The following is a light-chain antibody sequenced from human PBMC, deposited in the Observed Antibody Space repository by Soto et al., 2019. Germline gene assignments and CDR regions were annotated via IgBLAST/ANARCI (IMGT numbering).Light chain of an antibody. J-gene: IGKJ1*01. Sequence: DIQMTQSPSTLSASVGDRVTITCRARQSISIWLAWYQQKPGKAPKPLIYDASILESGVPSRFSGSGSGTEFTLTISSLQPDDFATYYCQQYNSYRTFGQGTKVEIK. CDR3: QQYNSYRT. CDR1: QSISIW. V-gene: IGKV1-5*01. CDR2: DAS.